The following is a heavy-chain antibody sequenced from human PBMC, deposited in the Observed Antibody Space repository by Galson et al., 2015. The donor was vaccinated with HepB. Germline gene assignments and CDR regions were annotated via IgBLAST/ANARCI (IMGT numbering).Heavy chain of an antibody. V-gene: IGHV7-4-1*02. CDR3: AIHLWFGELGEERDAN. CDR2: INTNTGNP. CDR1: GYTFTSYA. D-gene: IGHD3-10*01. J-gene: IGHJ4*02. Sequence: SVKVSCKASGYTFTSYAMNWVRQAPGQGLEWMGWINTNTGNPKYAQVFTGRFVFSLDTSFSTAHLQISSLKADDTAVYYCAIHLWFGELGEERDANWGQGTLVTVSS.